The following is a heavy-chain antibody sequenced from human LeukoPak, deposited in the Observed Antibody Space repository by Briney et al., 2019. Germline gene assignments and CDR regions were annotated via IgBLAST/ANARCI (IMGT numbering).Heavy chain of an antibody. CDR2: IYTSGST. J-gene: IGHJ6*03. CDR1: GGSISSYY. CDR3: ARVPAVTDFFYYYYYYMDV. Sequence: SETLSLTCTVSGGSISSYYWSWIRQPAGKGLEWIGRIYTSGSTNYNPSLKSRVTMSVDTSKNQFSLKLSSVTAADTAAYYCARVPAVTDFFYYYYYYMDVWGKGTTVTVSS. D-gene: IGHD6-19*01. V-gene: IGHV4-4*07.